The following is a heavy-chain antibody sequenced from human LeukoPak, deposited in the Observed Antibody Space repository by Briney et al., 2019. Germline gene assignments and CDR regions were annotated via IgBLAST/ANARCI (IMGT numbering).Heavy chain of an antibody. J-gene: IGHJ6*03. V-gene: IGHV1-69*05. Sequence: SVKVSCKASGGTFSRYAISWVRQAPGQGLKWMGGIIPIFGTANYAQKFQGRVTITTDESTSTAYMELSSLRSEDTAVYYCARSPNIVVVPAAIANYYMDVRGKGTTVTVSS. CDR2: IIPIFGTA. CDR1: GGTFSRYA. CDR3: ARSPNIVVVPAAIANYYMDV. D-gene: IGHD2-2*01.